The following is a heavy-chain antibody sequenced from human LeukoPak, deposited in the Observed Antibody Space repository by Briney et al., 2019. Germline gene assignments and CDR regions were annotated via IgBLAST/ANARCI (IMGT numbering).Heavy chain of an antibody. CDR1: GYTFTSYY. CDR3: ARKINWFDP. V-gene: IGHV1-46*01. CDR2: INPSGGST. Sequence: ASVKVSCKASGYTFTSYYMHWVRQAPGQGLEWMGIINPSGGSTSYAQKFQGRVTMTTDTSTSTAYMELRSLRSDDTAVYYCARKINWFDPWGQGTLVTVSS. J-gene: IGHJ5*02.